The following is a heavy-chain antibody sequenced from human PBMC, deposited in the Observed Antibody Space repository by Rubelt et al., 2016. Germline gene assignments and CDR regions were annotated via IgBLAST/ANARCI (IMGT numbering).Heavy chain of an antibody. Sequence: QIQLVQSGPEVEKPGASVKVSCKASGYTFISYGISWIRQAPGQGLEWMGWISAYDGNTNYAQKVQGRGTMTTDTSTSTAYMELSSLRSEDTAIYYCATGYSSGWYVAYWGQGTLVTVSS. D-gene: IGHD6-19*01. CDR2: ISAYDGNT. V-gene: IGHV1-18*01. CDR1: GYTFISYG. CDR3: ATGYSSGWYVAY. J-gene: IGHJ4*02.